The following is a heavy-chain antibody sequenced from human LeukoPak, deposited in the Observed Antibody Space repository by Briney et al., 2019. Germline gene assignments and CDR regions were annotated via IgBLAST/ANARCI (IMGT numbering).Heavy chain of an antibody. CDR3: TRVVGAANH. J-gene: IGHJ4*02. D-gene: IGHD1-26*01. CDR1: GFTFSRSW. CDR2: INQDGSEK. V-gene: IGHV3-7*01. Sequence: GGSLRLSCAASGFTFSRSWVTWVRQAPGKGLEWVASINQDGSEKYYVDSVKGRFTISRDNAKNTLYLQMNSLRAEDTAVYYCTRVVGAANHWGQGTLVTVSS.